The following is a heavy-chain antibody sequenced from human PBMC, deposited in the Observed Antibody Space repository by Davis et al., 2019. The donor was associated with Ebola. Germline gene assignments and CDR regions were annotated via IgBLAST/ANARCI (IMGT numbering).Heavy chain of an antibody. J-gene: IGHJ4*02. CDR3: AREQLEQWLVLEGQYYFDY. CDR2: ISSSSSYI. CDR1: GFTFSSYS. V-gene: IGHV3-21*01. Sequence: GESLNISCAASGFTFSSYSMNWVRQAPGKGLEWVSSISSSSSYIYYADSVKGRFTISRDNAKNSLYLQMNSLRDEDTAVYYCAREQLEQWLVLEGQYYFDYWGQGTLVTVSS. D-gene: IGHD6-19*01.